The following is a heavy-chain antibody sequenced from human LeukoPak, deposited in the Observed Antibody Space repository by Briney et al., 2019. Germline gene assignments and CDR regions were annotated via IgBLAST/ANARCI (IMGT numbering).Heavy chain of an antibody. CDR2: IYHSGST. J-gene: IGHJ6*03. Sequence: SETLSLTCAVSGGSISSSNWWSWVRQPPGKGLEWIGEIYHSGSTNYNPSLRSRVTISVDTSKNQFSLKLSSVTAADTAVYYCARGFANRYSSSWYGGYYYYYMDVWGKGTTVTVSS. D-gene: IGHD6-13*01. CDR1: GGSISSSNW. CDR3: ARGFANRYSSSWYGGYYYYYMDV. V-gene: IGHV4-4*02.